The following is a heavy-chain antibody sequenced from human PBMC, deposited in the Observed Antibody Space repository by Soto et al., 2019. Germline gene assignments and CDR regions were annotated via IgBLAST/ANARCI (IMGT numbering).Heavy chain of an antibody. J-gene: IGHJ6*02. V-gene: IGHV3-30*18. Sequence: QVQLVESGGGVVQPGRSLRLSCAASGFTFSSYGMHWVRQAPGKGLEWVAVISYDGSNKYYADSVKGRFTISRDKSKNTLYLQMNSLRAEDTAVYYCAKDQLRGVRRVITYYYGMDVWGQGTTVTVSS. CDR2: ISYDGSNK. CDR1: GFTFSSYG. CDR3: AKDQLRGVRRVITYYYGMDV. D-gene: IGHD3-10*01.